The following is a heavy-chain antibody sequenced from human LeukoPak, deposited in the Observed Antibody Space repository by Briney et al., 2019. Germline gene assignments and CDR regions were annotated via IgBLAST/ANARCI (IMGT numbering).Heavy chain of an antibody. CDR3: ARGWPRIQLWLYYYGMDV. CDR1: GYTFTSYG. D-gene: IGHD5-18*01. V-gene: IGHV1-18*01. CDR2: ISAYNGNT. J-gene: IGHJ6*02. Sequence: GASVTVSCKASGYTFTSYGISWVRQAPGQGLEWMGWISAYNGNTNYAQKLQGRVTMTTDTSTSTAYMELRSLRSDDTAVYYCARGWPRIQLWLYYYGMDVWGQGTTVTVSS.